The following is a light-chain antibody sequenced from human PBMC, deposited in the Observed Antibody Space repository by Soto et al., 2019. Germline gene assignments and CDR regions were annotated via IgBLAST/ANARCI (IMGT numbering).Light chain of an antibody. Sequence: QSVLTQPPSLSGTPGQRVTISCSGSDSNIGGNVVSWYQQLPGAAPKLLLFSNYQRPSGVPDRFSGSKSGTSASLAISGLQSEDEGDYYCASWDDSLNNVLFGGGTKVTVL. CDR2: SNY. J-gene: IGLJ2*01. CDR1: DSNIGGNV. V-gene: IGLV1-44*01. CDR3: ASWDDSLNNVL.